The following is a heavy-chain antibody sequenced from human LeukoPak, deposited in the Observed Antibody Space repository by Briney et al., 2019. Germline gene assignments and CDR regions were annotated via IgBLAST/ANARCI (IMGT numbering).Heavy chain of an antibody. V-gene: IGHV4-34*01. CDR1: GGSFSGYY. CDR3: ASLRGTSFYYDSGGYLGY. CDR2: VNHSGST. D-gene: IGHD3-22*01. Sequence: SETLSLTCAVYGGSFSGYYWSWIRQPPGKGLEWIGEVNHSGSTNYNPSLKSRATISVDTSKSQFSLKLSSVTAADTAVYYCASLRGTSFYYDSGGYLGYWGQGTLVTVPS. J-gene: IGHJ4*02.